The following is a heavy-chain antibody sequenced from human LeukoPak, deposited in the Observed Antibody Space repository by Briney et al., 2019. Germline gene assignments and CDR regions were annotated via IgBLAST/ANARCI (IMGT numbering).Heavy chain of an antibody. Sequence: SETLSLTCTVSGYSISSGYYWGWIRQPPGKGLEWIGSIYHSGSTYYNPSLKSRVTISVDTSKNQFSPKLSSVTAADTAVYYCARESYYGSGSYYTGYYYYMDVWGKGTTVTVSS. CDR1: GYSISSGYY. V-gene: IGHV4-38-2*02. D-gene: IGHD3-10*01. J-gene: IGHJ6*03. CDR2: IYHSGST. CDR3: ARESYYGSGSYYTGYYYYMDV.